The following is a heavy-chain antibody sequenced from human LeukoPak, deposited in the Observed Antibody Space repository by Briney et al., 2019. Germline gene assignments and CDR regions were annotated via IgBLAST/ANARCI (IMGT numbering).Heavy chain of an antibody. J-gene: IGHJ5*02. D-gene: IGHD3-10*01. Sequence: PSETLSLTRAVYGGSFSGNYWSWIRQPPGKGLEWIGEINHSGSTNYNPPLKSRVTISVDTSKNQFSLKLSSVTAADTAVYYCVRERITMVRGVLNWFDPWGQGTLVTVSS. CDR2: INHSGST. CDR1: GGSFSGNY. V-gene: IGHV4-34*01. CDR3: VRERITMVRGVLNWFDP.